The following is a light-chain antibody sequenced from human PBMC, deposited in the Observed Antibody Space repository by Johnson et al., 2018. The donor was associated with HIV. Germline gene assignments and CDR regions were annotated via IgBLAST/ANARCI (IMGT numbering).Light chain of an antibody. CDR2: ENN. CDR1: SSNIGNNY. CDR3: RTWDSSLSAYV. J-gene: IGLJ1*01. Sequence: SVLTQPPSVSAAPGQKVTISCSGSSSNIGNNYVSWYQQFPGTAPKLLIYENNKRPSGIPDRFSGSKSGTSATLGITGLQTGDEADYYCRTWDSSLSAYVFGTGTKVTVL. V-gene: IGLV1-51*02.